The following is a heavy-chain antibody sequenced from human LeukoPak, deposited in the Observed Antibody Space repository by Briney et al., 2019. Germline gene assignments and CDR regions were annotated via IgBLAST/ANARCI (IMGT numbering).Heavy chain of an antibody. D-gene: IGHD3-3*01. CDR3: ARGRRGYYDFWSGYYLLY. V-gene: IGHV4-34*01. CDR2: INHSGST. Sequence: SETLSLTCAVYGGSFSGYYWSWIRQPPGKGLEWIGEINHSGSTNYNPSLKSRVTISVDTSKNQCSLKLSSVTAADTAVYYCARGRRGYYDFWSGYYLLYWGQGTLVTVSS. CDR1: GGSFSGYY. J-gene: IGHJ4*02.